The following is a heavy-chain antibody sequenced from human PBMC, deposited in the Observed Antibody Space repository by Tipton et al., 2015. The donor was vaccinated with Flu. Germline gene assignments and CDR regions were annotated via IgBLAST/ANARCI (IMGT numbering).Heavy chain of an antibody. D-gene: IGHD6-13*01. CDR1: GYSISSGYY. V-gene: IGHV4-38-2*02. J-gene: IGHJ4*02. CDR2: IYHSGST. CDR3: ARHRRPSSWDFDY. Sequence: TLSLTCTVSGYSISSGYYWGWIRQPPGKGLEWIGSIYHSGSTYYNPSLKSRVTISVDTSKNQFSLKLRSVTAADTAVYYCARHRRPSSWDFDYWGQGSLVTVSS.